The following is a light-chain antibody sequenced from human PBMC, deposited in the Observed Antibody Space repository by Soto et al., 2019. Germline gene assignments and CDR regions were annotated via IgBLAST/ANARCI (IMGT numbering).Light chain of an antibody. CDR1: GSTFGAGSE. V-gene: IGLV1-40*01. Sequence: QSVLTQPPSVSGAPGQRVTISCTVSGSTFGAGSEVHWYQQVPGTAPKLLISYNTNRPSGVPDRFSGSKSGTSASLAISGLQPEDEADYYCQCYDSSLTVLFGGGTKLTVL. CDR3: QCYDSSLTVL. CDR2: YNT. J-gene: IGLJ2*01.